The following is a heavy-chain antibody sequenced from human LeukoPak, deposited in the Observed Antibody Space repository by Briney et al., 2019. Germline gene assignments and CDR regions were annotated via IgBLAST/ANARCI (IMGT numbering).Heavy chain of an antibody. J-gene: IGHJ5*02. CDR1: GGSISSSSYY. CDR2: IYYSGST. Sequence: PSETLSLTCSVSGGSISSSSYYWGWIRQPPGKGLEWIGNIYYSGSTYYNPSLKSRVTISVDTSKNQFSLKLGSVTAADTAVYYCARRPGGNTYGYWFDPWGQGTLVTVSS. V-gene: IGHV4-39*01. D-gene: IGHD5-18*01. CDR3: ARRPGGNTYGYWFDP.